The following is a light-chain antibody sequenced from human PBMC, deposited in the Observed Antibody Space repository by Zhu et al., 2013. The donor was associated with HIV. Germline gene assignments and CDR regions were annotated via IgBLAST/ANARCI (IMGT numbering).Light chain of an antibody. Sequence: DIQMTQSPSTLSASVGDRVTITCRASQSISSWLAWYQQKPGKAPKLLIYDASSLESGVPSRFSGSGSGTEFTLTISSLQPEDFATYYCQQSYSSLPWTFGQGTKVEIK. V-gene: IGKV1-5*01. CDR1: QSISSW. CDR2: DAS. J-gene: IGKJ1*01. CDR3: QQSYSSLPWT.